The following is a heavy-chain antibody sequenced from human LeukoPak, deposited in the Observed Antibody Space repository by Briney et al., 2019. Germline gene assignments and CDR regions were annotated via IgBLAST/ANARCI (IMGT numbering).Heavy chain of an antibody. CDR1: GYTFTSYD. V-gene: IGHV1-8*01. Sequence: ASVKVSCKASGYTFTSYDINWVRQATGQGLEWMGWMNPNSGNTGYAQKFQGRVTMTRNTSISTAYMELSSLRSEDTAAYYCAREYCSGGSCYPGSFDYWGQGTLVTVSS. D-gene: IGHD2-15*01. CDR3: AREYCSGGSCYPGSFDY. J-gene: IGHJ4*02. CDR2: MNPNSGNT.